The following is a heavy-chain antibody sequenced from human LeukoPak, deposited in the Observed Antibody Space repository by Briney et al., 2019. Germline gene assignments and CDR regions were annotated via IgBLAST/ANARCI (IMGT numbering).Heavy chain of an antibody. V-gene: IGHV2-5*02. CDR2: IYWDDDK. CDR3: AHKPXGNVWGSYRYFDY. CDR1: GFSLSTSGVG. Sequence: GSGPTLVNPTQTLTLTCTFSGFSLSTSGVGVGWIRQPPGKALEWLALIYWDDDKRYSPSLKSRLTITKDTSKNQVVLTMTNMEXXDTAXXXCAHKPXGNVWGSYRYFDYWGQGTLVTVSS. D-gene: IGHD3-16*02. J-gene: IGHJ4*02.